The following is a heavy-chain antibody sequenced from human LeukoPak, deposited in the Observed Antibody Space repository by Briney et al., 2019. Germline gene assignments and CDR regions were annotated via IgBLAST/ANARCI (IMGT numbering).Heavy chain of an antibody. V-gene: IGHV3-53*01. CDR3: ARDNYYYYMDV. CDR2: IYSGGST. J-gene: IGHJ6*03. Sequence: WGSLRLSCAASGFTFANAWMSWVRQAPGKGLEWVSVIYSGGSTYYADSVKGRFTISRDNSKNTLYLQMNSLRAEDTAVYYCARDNYYYYMDVWGKGTTVTISS. CDR1: GFTFANAW.